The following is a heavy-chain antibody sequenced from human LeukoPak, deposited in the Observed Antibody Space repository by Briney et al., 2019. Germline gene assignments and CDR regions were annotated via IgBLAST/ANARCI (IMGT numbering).Heavy chain of an antibody. V-gene: IGHV4-39*07. CDR3: ARSPSGSYYYYYYMDV. CDR1: GASISSYY. Sequence: SETLSLTCTVSGASISSYYWGWIRHPPGKGLEWIGSIYYSGSSYYNPSLKSRVTITVDTSKNQFSLKLSSVAAADTAVYYCARSPSGSYYYYYYMDVWGKGTTVTVSS. D-gene: IGHD1-26*01. J-gene: IGHJ6*03. CDR2: IYYSGSS.